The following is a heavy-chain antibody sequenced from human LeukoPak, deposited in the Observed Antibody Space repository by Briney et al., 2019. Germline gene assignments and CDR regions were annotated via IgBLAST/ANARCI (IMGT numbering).Heavy chain of an antibody. J-gene: IGHJ6*03. Sequence: GGSLRLSCAASGFTFSSYSMNWVRQAPGKGLEWVSSISSSSSYIYYADSVKGRFTISRDNAKNSLYLQINSLRAENTAVYYCARYCSSTSCSSYYYYYMDDWGKGTTVTVSS. V-gene: IGHV3-21*01. CDR1: GFTFSSYS. CDR2: ISSSSSYI. D-gene: IGHD2-2*01. CDR3: ARYCSSTSCSSYYYYYMDD.